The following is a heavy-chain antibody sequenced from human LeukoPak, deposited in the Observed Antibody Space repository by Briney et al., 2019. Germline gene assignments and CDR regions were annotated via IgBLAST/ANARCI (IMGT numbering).Heavy chain of an antibody. V-gene: IGHV3-74*03. Sequence: GGSLRLSCAASGFTFSSYWMHWVRQSPGKGLVWVSRIDGDGRSTMYVDSVRGRLTISRDNAKNTVYLQMNSLRAEDTAVYYCARDGTLWFGETSPYYYYYMDVWGKGTTVTISS. J-gene: IGHJ6*03. D-gene: IGHD3-10*01. CDR3: ARDGTLWFGETSPYYYYYMDV. CDR1: GFTFSSYW. CDR2: IDGDGRST.